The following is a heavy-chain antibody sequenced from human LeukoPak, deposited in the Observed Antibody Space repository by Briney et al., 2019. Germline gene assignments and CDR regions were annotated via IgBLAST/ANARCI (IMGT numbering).Heavy chain of an antibody. Sequence: SETLSLTCTVSGGPISSYYWSWIRQPPGKGLEWIGFVSYSGSTNYNPSLKSRVTMSLDTSKRQFSLNLTSVTAADAAMYYCARDPGTNWSLWGQGTLVTVSS. CDR1: GGPISSYY. V-gene: IGHV4-59*01. CDR2: VSYSGST. CDR3: ARDPGTNWSL. D-gene: IGHD1-20*01. J-gene: IGHJ4*02.